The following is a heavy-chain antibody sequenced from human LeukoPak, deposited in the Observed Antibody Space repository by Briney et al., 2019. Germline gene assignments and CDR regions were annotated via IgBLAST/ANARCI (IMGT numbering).Heavy chain of an antibody. J-gene: IGHJ5*02. Sequence: GASVKVSCKASGGTFSSYDISWVRQAPGQGLEWLGLINPSGSSTLYAQKFQGRVTMTRDMSTTTDYMELSSLRSEDTAFYYCARDNSVGDVAWWFDPWGQGTLVTVSS. CDR2: INPSGSST. CDR3: ARDNSVGDVAWWFDP. V-gene: IGHV1-46*01. D-gene: IGHD1-26*01. CDR1: GGTFSSYD.